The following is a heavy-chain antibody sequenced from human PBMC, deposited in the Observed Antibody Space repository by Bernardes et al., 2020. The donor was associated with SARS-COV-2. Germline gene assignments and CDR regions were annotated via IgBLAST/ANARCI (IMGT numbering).Heavy chain of an antibody. J-gene: IGHJ4*02. V-gene: IGHV1-2*02. CDR3: ARGGGRSSNPLDY. D-gene: IGHD1-26*01. CDR1: GYTFTGYY. CDR2: INPNSGGT. Sequence: ASVKVSCKASGYTFTGYYMHWVRQAPGQGREWMGWINPNSGGTNYAQKFQGRVTMTRDTSISTAYMELSRLRADDTAVYYCARGGGRSSNPLDYWGQGTQVTVSS.